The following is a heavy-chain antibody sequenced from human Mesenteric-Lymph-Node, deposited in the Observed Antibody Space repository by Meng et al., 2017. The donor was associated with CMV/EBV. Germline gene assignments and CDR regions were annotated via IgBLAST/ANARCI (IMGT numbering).Heavy chain of an antibody. CDR2: ISANNGET. Sequence: ASVKVSCKASGYIFTSYGISWVRQAPGQGLEWMGWISANNGETNYAHRLQGRVTMTTDTSTSTAYMELRGLRSDDTAVYYCARDPPYSSSWYNFDYWGQGTLVTVSS. V-gene: IGHV1-18*01. CDR1: GYIFTSYG. CDR3: ARDPPYSSSWYNFDY. J-gene: IGHJ4*02. D-gene: IGHD6-13*01.